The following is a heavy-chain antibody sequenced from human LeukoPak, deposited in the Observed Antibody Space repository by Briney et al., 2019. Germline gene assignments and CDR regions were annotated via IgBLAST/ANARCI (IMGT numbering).Heavy chain of an antibody. CDR2: ISSSGSTI. D-gene: IGHD5-12*01. V-gene: IGHV3-11*04. Sequence: GGSLRLSCAASGFTFSDYYMSWIRQAPGKGLEWVSYISSSGSTIYYADSVKGRFTISRDNAKNSLYLQMNSLRAEDTAVYYCARDFGYDYYYYYYMDVWGKGTTVTVSS. CDR1: GFTFSDYY. J-gene: IGHJ6*03. CDR3: ARDFGYDYYYYYYMDV.